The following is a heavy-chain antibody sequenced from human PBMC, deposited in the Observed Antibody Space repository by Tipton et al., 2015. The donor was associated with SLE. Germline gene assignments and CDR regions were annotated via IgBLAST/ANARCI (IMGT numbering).Heavy chain of an antibody. Sequence: TLSLTCAVYGGSFSSGSCNWSWIRQPPGKGLEWIGYIYYSGSTKYNPSLKSRVTISVDTSKNQFSLKLNSVTAADTAVYYCARERGGGNSDAYDIWGQGTMVTVSS. V-gene: IGHV4-61*01. CDR2: IYYSGST. CDR3: ARERGGGNSDAYDI. D-gene: IGHD4-23*01. J-gene: IGHJ3*02. CDR1: GGSFSSGSCN.